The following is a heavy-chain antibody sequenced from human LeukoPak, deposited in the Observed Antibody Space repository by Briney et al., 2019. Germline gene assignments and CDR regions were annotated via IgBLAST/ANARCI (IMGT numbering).Heavy chain of an antibody. CDR2: INSDGSST. Sequence: PGGSLRLSCAASGFTFSSYWMHWVRQAPGKGLVWVSRINSDGSSTSYADSVKGRFTISRDNAKNTLYLQMNSLRAEDTAVYYCARVLAVFPGQDYFDYWGQGTLVTVSS. V-gene: IGHV3-74*01. D-gene: IGHD6-19*01. J-gene: IGHJ4*02. CDR3: ARVLAVFPGQDYFDY. CDR1: GFTFSSYW.